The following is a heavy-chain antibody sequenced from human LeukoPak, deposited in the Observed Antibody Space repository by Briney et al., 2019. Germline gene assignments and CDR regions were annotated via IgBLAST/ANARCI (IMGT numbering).Heavy chain of an antibody. CDR3: ARDRGYARTNSGGYPVFDL. CDR2: IYSGGKI. CDR1: GFNVSSNY. Sequence: GGSLRLSCAASGFNVSSNYMSWVRQAPGKGLEWVSVIYSGGKINYADSVKGRFTISRDNAKNSLYLQMNSLRAEDTAVYYCARDRGYARTNSGGYPVFDLWGQGTQVAVSS. V-gene: IGHV3-53*01. D-gene: IGHD2-15*01. J-gene: IGHJ4*02.